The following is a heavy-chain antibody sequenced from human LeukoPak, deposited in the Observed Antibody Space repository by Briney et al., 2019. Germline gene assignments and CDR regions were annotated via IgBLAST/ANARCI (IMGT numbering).Heavy chain of an antibody. D-gene: IGHD4-17*01. Sequence: PGGSLRLSCATSGFTFSSYAMSWVRQAPGKGLEWVSSISGSGTSTYYADSVKGRFTISRDKSKQTLYLQMNSLRSEDTAVYYCARSAYGDYVGGDYWGQGTLVTVSS. CDR3: ARSAYGDYVGGDY. CDR1: GFTFSSYA. J-gene: IGHJ4*02. CDR2: ISGSGTST. V-gene: IGHV3-23*01.